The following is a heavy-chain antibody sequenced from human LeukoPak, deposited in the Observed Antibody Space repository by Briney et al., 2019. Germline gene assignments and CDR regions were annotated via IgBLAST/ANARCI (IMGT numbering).Heavy chain of an antibody. V-gene: IGHV4-34*01. CDR1: GGSFSGYY. D-gene: IGHD5-24*01. CDR2: INHSGST. Sequence: SETLSLTCAVYGGSFSGYYRSWIRQPPGKGLEWIGEINHSGSTNYNPSLKSRVTISVDTSKNQFSLKLSSVTAAVTAVYYCARGITYYFDYWGQGTLVTVSS. J-gene: IGHJ4*02. CDR3: ARGITYYFDY.